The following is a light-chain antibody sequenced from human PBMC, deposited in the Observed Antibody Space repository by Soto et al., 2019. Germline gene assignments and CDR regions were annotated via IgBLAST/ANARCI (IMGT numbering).Light chain of an antibody. CDR3: QQSYQTPLT. V-gene: IGKV1-39*01. J-gene: IGKJ5*01. Sequence: DIQMTQSPSSLSASVGDRVTIPCRASQSISSYLNWYQQKPGQAPKLLIYAASGLQSGAPSRFSGSGSGTDFTLTISSLQPEDCATYYCQQSYQTPLTFVQGTRREIK. CDR1: QSISSY. CDR2: AAS.